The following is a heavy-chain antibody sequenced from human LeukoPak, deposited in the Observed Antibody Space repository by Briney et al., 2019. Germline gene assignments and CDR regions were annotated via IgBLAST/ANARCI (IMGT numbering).Heavy chain of an antibody. J-gene: IGHJ4*02. Sequence: PGGSLRLSCAASGFTFSSYEMNWVRQAPGKGLEWVSYISSSGSTIYYADSVKGRFTISRDNAKNSLYLQMNSLRAEDTAVYYCARDSAVAGTGTDDYWGQGPPVTVSS. CDR3: ARDSAVAGTGTDDY. V-gene: IGHV3-48*03. CDR2: ISSSGSTI. CDR1: GFTFSSYE. D-gene: IGHD6-19*01.